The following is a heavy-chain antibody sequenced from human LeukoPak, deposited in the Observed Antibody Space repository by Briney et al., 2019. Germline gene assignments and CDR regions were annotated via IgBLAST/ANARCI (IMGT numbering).Heavy chain of an antibody. Sequence: ASVKVSCKASGYTFTSYDINWVRQATGQGLEWMGWMNPNSGNTGYAQKFQGRVTMTRNTSISTAYMELSSLRSEDTAVYYCARYAFSGLGSHTKNDYWGQGTLVTVSS. D-gene: IGHD3-10*01. CDR1: GYTFTSYD. CDR2: MNPNSGNT. CDR3: ARYAFSGLGSHTKNDY. J-gene: IGHJ4*02. V-gene: IGHV1-8*01.